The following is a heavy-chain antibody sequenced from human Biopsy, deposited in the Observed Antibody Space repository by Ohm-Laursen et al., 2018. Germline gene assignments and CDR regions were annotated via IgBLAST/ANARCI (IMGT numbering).Heavy chain of an antibody. D-gene: IGHD1-7*01. J-gene: IGHJ5*02. CDR2: LNLVSGNS. V-gene: IGHV1-8*01. Sequence: SVSVSRQPYAHTFTSYDITWARQASGQWPEWIGWLNLVSGNSIFGQKFRGRVTVTSDTSISTAYMGPGGLTSDDTATYYCGSAVPNQLLFDPWGQGTLVTVTS. CDR1: AHTFTSYD. CDR3: GSAVPNQLLFDP.